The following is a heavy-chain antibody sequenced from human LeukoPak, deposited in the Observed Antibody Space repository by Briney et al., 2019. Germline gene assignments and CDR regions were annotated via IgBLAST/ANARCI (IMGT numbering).Heavy chain of an antibody. D-gene: IGHD3-10*01. Sequence: ASVKVSCKAFGYTFISYAMNWVRQAPGQGLEWMGWINANTGNPTYAQGFTGRFVFSLDTSVSTAYLQISSLKAEDTAVYYCARHGSGVGYYYYYYMDVWGKGTTVTVSS. CDR3: ARHGSGVGYYYYYYMDV. CDR2: INANTGNP. V-gene: IGHV7-4-1*02. J-gene: IGHJ6*03. CDR1: GYTFISYA.